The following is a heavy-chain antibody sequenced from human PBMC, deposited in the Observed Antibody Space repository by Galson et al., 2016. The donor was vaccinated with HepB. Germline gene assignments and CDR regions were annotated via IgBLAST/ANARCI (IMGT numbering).Heavy chain of an antibody. Sequence: TLSLTCTVSGDSMSRGDDYWTWIRQHPGKGLEWIGHGYHRGNTYYNPSLKSRVTMSVDTLKKQFALRLNSVTAADTAVYYCARRTTVTKGFDYWGQGALVTVSS. V-gene: IGHV4-31*03. D-gene: IGHD4-17*01. CDR1: GDSMSRGDDY. CDR2: GYHRGNT. J-gene: IGHJ4*02. CDR3: ARRTTVTKGFDY.